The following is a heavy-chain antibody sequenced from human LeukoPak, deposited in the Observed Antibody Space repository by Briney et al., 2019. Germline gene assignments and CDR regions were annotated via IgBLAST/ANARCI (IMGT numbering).Heavy chain of an antibody. CDR3: ASFTPYDFWSGYTDHDAFDI. V-gene: IGHV1-69*05. D-gene: IGHD3-3*01. CDR2: IIPIFGTA. J-gene: IGHJ3*02. Sequence: SVKVSCKASGGTFSSYAISWVRQAPGQGLEWVGGIIPIFGTANYAQKFQGRVTITTDESTSTAYMELSSLRSEDTAVYYCASFTPYDFWSGYTDHDAFDIWGQGTMVTVSS. CDR1: GGTFSSYA.